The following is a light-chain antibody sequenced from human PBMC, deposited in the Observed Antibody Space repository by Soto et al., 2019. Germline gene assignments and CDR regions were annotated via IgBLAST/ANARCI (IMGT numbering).Light chain of an antibody. Sequence: EIVLTQSPGTLSLSPGERATLSCRASQSVSSSYLAWYQQKPGQAPRLLIYGASSRATVIPDRFSGSGSGTDFTLTISILEPEDVAVYYCQQYGSSPGTFGQGTKVEIK. J-gene: IGKJ1*01. CDR1: QSVSSSY. V-gene: IGKV3-20*01. CDR2: GAS. CDR3: QQYGSSPGT.